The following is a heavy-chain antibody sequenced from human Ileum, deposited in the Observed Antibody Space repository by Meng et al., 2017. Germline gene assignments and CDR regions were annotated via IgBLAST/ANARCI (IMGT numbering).Heavy chain of an antibody. CDR2: IQHDGSAT. CDR1: EFVLSHSP. V-gene: IGHV3-30*01. D-gene: IGHD6-19*01. J-gene: IGHJ5*02. Sequence: GESLKISCGSSEFVLSHSPMHWVRQAPGKGLEWVAGIQHDGSATHYPDSLKGRFTISRDNSKNTVYLQMNSLRPEDAAVYYCAREKGSSGRAGWFDPWGRGTLVTVSS. CDR3: AREKGSSGRAGWFDP.